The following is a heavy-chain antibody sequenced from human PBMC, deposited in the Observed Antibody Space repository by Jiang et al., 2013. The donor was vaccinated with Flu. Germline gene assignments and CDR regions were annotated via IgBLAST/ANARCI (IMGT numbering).Heavy chain of an antibody. CDR3: ARGTSPTVTTWDHYYYGMDV. V-gene: IGHV1-69*01. Sequence: SGAEVKKPGSSVKVSCKASGGTFSSYAISWVRQAPGQGLEWMGGIIPIFGTANYAQKFQGRVTITADESTSTAYMELSSPRSEDTAVYYCARGTSPTVTTWDHYYYGMDVWGQGTTVTVSS. CDR1: GGTFSSYA. D-gene: IGHD4-17*01. CDR2: IIPIFGTA. J-gene: IGHJ6*02.